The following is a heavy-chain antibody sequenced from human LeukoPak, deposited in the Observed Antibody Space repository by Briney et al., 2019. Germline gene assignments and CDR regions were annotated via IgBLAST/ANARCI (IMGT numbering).Heavy chain of an antibody. CDR2: INNNGDDT. D-gene: IGHD2-15*01. CDR3: AQQVGYCSSGNCYFTY. J-gene: IGHJ1*01. Sequence: GGSLRLSCAASGFSLNTFAMSWVRQAPGKGLEWVSAINNNGDDTYSADSVRGRFTVSRDNSKNTLYLQMNNLRAEDAAVYYCAQQVGYCSSGNCYFTYWGQGTLVTVSS. CDR1: GFSLNTFA. V-gene: IGHV3-23*01.